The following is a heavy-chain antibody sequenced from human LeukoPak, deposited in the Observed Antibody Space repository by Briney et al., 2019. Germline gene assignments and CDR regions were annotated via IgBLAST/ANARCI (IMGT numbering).Heavy chain of an antibody. CDR3: ARSGPTGSFDA. CDR1: GFTFVTYA. D-gene: IGHD1-26*01. CDR2: ISSRSDYI. V-gene: IGHV3-21*06. Sequence: GGSLRLSCEVSGFTFVTYAMNWVRQAPGKGLDWVTSISSRSDYIYYADSVKGRFTISRDNAKNSLYLQMNSLRVDDTAVYYCARSGPTGSFDAWGLGTLVTVSS. J-gene: IGHJ4*02.